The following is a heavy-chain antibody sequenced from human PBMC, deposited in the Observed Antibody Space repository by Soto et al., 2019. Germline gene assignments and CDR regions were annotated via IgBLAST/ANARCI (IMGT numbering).Heavy chain of an antibody. V-gene: IGHV1-2*04. J-gene: IGHJ3*01. CDR3: ASRLGYCSGGSCYPDAFDV. Sequence: ASVKVSCKASGYTFTGYYMHWVRQAPGQGLEWMGWINPNSGGTNYAQKFQGWVTMTRDTSISTAYMELSRLRSDDTAVYYCASRLGYCSGGSCYPDAFDVWGQGTMVTVSS. D-gene: IGHD2-15*01. CDR2: INPNSGGT. CDR1: GYTFTGYY.